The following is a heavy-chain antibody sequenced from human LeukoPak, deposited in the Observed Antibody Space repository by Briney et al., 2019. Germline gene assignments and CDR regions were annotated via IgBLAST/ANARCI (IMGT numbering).Heavy chain of an antibody. CDR3: AIGGIAETNLNFDY. CDR1: GFIFSRDW. Sequence: GGSLRLSCATSGFIFSRDWVTWVRQAPGKGPEWVANIKGDGSKKNLVDSVKGRFTISRDNAKNSLYLEMSSLRAEDPAVYYCAIGGIAETNLNFDYWGQGTLVTVSS. V-gene: IGHV3-7*03. CDR2: IKGDGSKK. J-gene: IGHJ4*02. D-gene: IGHD6-13*01.